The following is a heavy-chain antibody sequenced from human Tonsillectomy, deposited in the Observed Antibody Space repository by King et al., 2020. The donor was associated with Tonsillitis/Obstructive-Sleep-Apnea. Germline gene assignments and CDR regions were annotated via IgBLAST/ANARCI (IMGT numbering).Heavy chain of an antibody. CDR2: IIPILGIT. V-gene: IGHV1-69*09. CDR1: GGTFSNYP. CDR3: ARLTATPDSTGNWFDP. D-gene: IGHD4/OR15-4a*01. J-gene: IGHJ5*02. Sequence: VQLVQSGAEVKKPGSSVKVSCKASGGTFSNYPISWVRQAPGQGLEWMGRIIPILGITNYAQKFQNRVTITADKSTSTVYMELSSLRRDDTAMYYCARLTATPDSTGNWFDPWGQGTLVAVSS.